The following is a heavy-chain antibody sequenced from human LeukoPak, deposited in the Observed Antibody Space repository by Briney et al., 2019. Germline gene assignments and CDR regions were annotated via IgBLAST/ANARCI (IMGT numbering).Heavy chain of an antibody. J-gene: IGHJ5*02. CDR3: ARRHMVRVYNWFDP. D-gene: IGHD3-10*01. CDR1: GGSISSGLHY. V-gene: IGHV4-39*01. Sequence: PSETLSLTCIVSGGSISSGLHYWGWIRQPPGKGLEWIGSISYSGSTYYNPSLKSRVTVSVDTSKNQFSLKLSSVTAADTAVYYCARRHMVRVYNWFDPWGQGTLVTVSS. CDR2: ISYSGST.